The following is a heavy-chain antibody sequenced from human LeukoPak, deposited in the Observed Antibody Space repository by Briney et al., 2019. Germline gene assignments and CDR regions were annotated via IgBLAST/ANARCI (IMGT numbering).Heavy chain of an antibody. J-gene: IGHJ4*02. V-gene: IGHV4-34*01. CDR3: ARGPKWSGD. CDR1: GGSFSGYY. D-gene: IGHD2-15*01. Sequence: SETLSLTCAVYGGSFSGYYWSWIRQPPGKGLEWIGEINHSGSTNYNPSLKRLVTISVDTSKNQFSLKLSSVTAADTAVHYCARGPKWSGDWGQGTLVTVSS. CDR2: INHSGST.